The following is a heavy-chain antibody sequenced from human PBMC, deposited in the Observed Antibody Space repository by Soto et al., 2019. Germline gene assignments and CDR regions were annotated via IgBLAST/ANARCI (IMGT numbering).Heavy chain of an antibody. J-gene: IGHJ3*02. CDR3: AREGVGDIVVVVAATVDAFDI. V-gene: IGHV3-48*01. Sequence: GGSLKLSCAASGFTFSSYSMNWVRQAPGKGLEWVSYISSSSSTTYYADSVKGRFTISRDNAKNSLYLQMNSLRAEDTAVYYCAREGVGDIVVVVAATVDAFDIWGQGTMVTVSS. D-gene: IGHD2-15*01. CDR1: GFTFSSYS. CDR2: ISSSSSTT.